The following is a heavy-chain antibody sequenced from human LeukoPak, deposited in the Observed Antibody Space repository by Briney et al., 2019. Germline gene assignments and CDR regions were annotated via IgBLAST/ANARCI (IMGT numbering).Heavy chain of an antibody. CDR3: ARGKVAAAGFDY. J-gene: IGHJ4*02. D-gene: IGHD6-13*01. CDR1: GGSISSNNYY. Sequence: SETLSLTCTVSGGSISSNNYYWGWIRQPPGKGLEWIGNIYYSGSSYYNPSLKSRVTISVDTSKNQFSLKLSSVTAADTAVYYCARGKVAAAGFDYWGQGTLVTVSS. CDR2: IYYSGSS. V-gene: IGHV4-39*01.